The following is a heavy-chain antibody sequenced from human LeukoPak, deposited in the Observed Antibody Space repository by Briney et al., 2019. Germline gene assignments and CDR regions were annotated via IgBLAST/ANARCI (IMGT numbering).Heavy chain of an antibody. Sequence: GGSLRLSCAASGFTVSTNYMSWVRQAPGKGLEWVSIIHSGGNTYYADSVKGRFTVSRDNDKNSLYLHMNSLRAEDTAVYYCARSSRELRGYAPWEVMPPFDHWGQGTLVTVSS. CDR1: GFTVSTNY. D-gene: IGHD4-23*01. CDR3: ARSSRELRGYAPWEVMPPFDH. CDR2: IHSGGNT. J-gene: IGHJ4*02. V-gene: IGHV3-66*01.